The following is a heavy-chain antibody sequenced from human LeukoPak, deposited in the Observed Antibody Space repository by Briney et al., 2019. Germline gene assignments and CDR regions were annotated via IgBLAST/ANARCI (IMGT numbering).Heavy chain of an antibody. CDR2: ISDRDHNT. CDR1: GFTFSSYA. V-gene: IGHV3-23*01. Sequence: GGSLRLSCAASGFTFSSYAMTWVRQAPGKGLEWVSSISDRDHNTYYADSVKGRFTISRDNSKNTLYLQMNSLRAEDTAVYYCGRYYVMDVWGQGTSVTVSS. J-gene: IGHJ6*02. CDR3: GRYYVMDV.